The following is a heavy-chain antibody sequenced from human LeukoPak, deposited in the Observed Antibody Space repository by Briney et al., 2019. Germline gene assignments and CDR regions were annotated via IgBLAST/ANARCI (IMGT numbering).Heavy chain of an antibody. CDR3: AKPSFVSWWLPRFDY. D-gene: IGHD2-8*02. CDR1: GFTFSSYA. V-gene: IGHV3-23*01. Sequence: GGSLRLSCAASGFTFSSYAMSWVRQAPGKGLEWVSAISGSGGNTYYADSVKGRFTISRDNSKNTLYLQMNSLRAEDTAVYYCAKPSFVSWWLPRFDYWGQGTLVTVSS. CDR2: ISGSGGNT. J-gene: IGHJ4*02.